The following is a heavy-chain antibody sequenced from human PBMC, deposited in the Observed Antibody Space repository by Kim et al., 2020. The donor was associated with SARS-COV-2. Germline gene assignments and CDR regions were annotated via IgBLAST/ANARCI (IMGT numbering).Heavy chain of an antibody. CDR1: GYTFTTYA. CDR2: INTDNGNT. Sequence: ASVKVSCKASGYTFTTYAMHWVRQAPGQRLEWMGWINTDNGNTYYIQNFRDRVTITRDTSANTAYMELSSLTSEDTAIYYCARVPYGVINPQPRLDPWGQGTLVTVSS. D-gene: IGHD2-21*01. V-gene: IGHV1-3*04. J-gene: IGHJ5*02. CDR3: ARVPYGVINPQPRLDP.